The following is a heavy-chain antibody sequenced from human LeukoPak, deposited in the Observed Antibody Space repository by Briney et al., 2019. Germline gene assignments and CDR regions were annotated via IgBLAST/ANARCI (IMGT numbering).Heavy chain of an antibody. Sequence: PGGSLRLSCAASGFTVSANYMSWVRQAPGKGLEWVSLIYSAGTTYYADSVKGRFTISRDTSKNTLYLQMDSLKAEDTAFCYCARYSASYPDWGQGTLVTVSS. CDR2: IYSAGTT. J-gene: IGHJ4*02. CDR3: ARYSASYPD. D-gene: IGHD1-26*01. V-gene: IGHV3-66*01. CDR1: GFTVSANY.